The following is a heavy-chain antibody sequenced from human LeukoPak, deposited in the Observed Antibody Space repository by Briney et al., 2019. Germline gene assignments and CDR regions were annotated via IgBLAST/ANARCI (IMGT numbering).Heavy chain of an antibody. CDR2: INPNSGGT. CDR1: GYTFTGYY. Sequence: ASVKVSCKASGYTFTGYYIHWVRQAPGQGLEWMGWINPNSGGTNYAQKFQGRVTMTRDTSISTAYMELTRLRSDDTAVYYCARLVGENGWFDPWGQGTLVTVSS. CDR3: ARLVGENGWFDP. V-gene: IGHV1-2*02. J-gene: IGHJ5*02. D-gene: IGHD1-26*01.